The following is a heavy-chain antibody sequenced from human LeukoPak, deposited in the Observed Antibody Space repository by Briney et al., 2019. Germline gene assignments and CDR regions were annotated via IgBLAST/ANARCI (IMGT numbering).Heavy chain of an antibody. J-gene: IGHJ5*02. CDR1: GDSVSSNSAA. CDR3: ARGHEDSYFDWLSYNWFDP. CDR2: TYYRSKWYN. D-gene: IGHD3-9*01. Sequence: SQTLSLTCAISGDSVSSNSAAWNWIRQSPSRGLEWLGRTYYRSKWYNDYAVSVKSRITINPDTSKNQFSLKLSSVTAADTAVYYCARGHEDSYFDWLSYNWFDPWGQGTLVTVSS. V-gene: IGHV6-1*01.